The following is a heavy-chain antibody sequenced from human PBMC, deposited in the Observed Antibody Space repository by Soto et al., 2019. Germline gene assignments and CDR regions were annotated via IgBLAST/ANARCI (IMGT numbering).Heavy chain of an antibody. CDR3: AKDGDGLSFVLWPLDY. D-gene: IGHD3-16*01. CDR1: GFTFSSYA. V-gene: IGHV3-23*01. J-gene: IGHJ4*02. CDR2: ISGSGGST. Sequence: QPGGSLRLSCAASGFTFSSYAMSWVRQAPGKGLEWVSAISGSGGSTYYADSVKGRFTISRDNSKNTLYLQMNSLRAEDTAVYYCAKDGDGLSFVLWPLDYWGQGTLVTVSS.